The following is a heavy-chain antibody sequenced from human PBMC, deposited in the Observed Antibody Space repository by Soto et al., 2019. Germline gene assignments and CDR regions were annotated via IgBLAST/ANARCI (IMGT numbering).Heavy chain of an antibody. CDR1: GFTFSNYW. CDR2: IKSDGSGS. J-gene: IGHJ6*03. D-gene: IGHD2-15*01. V-gene: IGHV3-74*02. CDR3: ARGECVVGTCYALAGSFYYYMDV. Sequence: EVQLVESGGGLVQPGGSLRLSFAASGFTFSNYWMYWVRQAPGKGLEWVSSIKSDGSGSSYADSVKGRLTISRDNVKNTLYLQMDSLRAEDTAVYYCARGECVVGTCYALAGSFYYYMDVWGKGTTVTVFS.